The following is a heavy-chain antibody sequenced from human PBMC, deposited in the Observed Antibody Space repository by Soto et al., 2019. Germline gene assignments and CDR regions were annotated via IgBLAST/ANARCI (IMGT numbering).Heavy chain of an antibody. Sequence: GASVKVSCKASGYTFTSYAMHWVRQAPGQRLEWMGWINAGNGNTKYSQKFQGRVTITRDTSASTAYMELSSLRSEDTAVYYCARGGHDYGEYYFDYWGQGTLVTVSS. CDR3: ARGGHDYGEYYFDY. V-gene: IGHV1-3*01. CDR1: GYTFTSYA. D-gene: IGHD4-17*01. CDR2: INAGNGNT. J-gene: IGHJ4*02.